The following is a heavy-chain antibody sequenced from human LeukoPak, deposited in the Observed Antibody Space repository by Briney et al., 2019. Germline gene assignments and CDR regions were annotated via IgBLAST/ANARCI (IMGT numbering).Heavy chain of an antibody. Sequence: PGGSLRLSCAAYGFTFSRNRMNWVRQAQGEGLVWVSFINSDGSTITYADFVKGGFTTTRDNAKNTLYLQMNSLRAADTAVYYCVTGSGFAYWGQGTLVTVSA. CDR2: INSDGSTI. J-gene: IGHJ4*02. CDR1: GFTFSRNR. CDR3: VTGSGFAY. D-gene: IGHD6-19*01. V-gene: IGHV3-74*01.